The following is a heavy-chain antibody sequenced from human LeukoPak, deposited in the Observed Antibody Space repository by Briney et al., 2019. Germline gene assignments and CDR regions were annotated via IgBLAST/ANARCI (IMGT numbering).Heavy chain of an antibody. J-gene: IGHJ4*02. V-gene: IGHV3-33*01. Sequence: GGSLRLSCAASGFTFSSYGMHWVRQAPGKGLEWVAVIWCDGSNKYYADSVKGRFTISRDNSKNTLYLQMNSLRAEDTAVYYCAREILYSYGYGPLDYWGQGTLVTVSS. CDR2: IWCDGSNK. D-gene: IGHD5-18*01. CDR1: GFTFSSYG. CDR3: AREILYSYGYGPLDY.